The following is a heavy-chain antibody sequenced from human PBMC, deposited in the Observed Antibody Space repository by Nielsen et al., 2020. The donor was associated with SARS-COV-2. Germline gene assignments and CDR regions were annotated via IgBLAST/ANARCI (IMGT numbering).Heavy chain of an antibody. Sequence: GESLKISCAASGFTFSSYSMNWVRQAPGKGLEWVSSNSSSSSYIYYADSVKGRFTISRDNAKNSLYLQMNSLRAEDTAVYYCARAPLEDSLSRFDPWGQGTLVTVSS. V-gene: IGHV3-21*01. CDR3: ARAPLEDSLSRFDP. J-gene: IGHJ5*02. D-gene: IGHD1-1*01. CDR2: NSSSSSYI. CDR1: GFTFSSYS.